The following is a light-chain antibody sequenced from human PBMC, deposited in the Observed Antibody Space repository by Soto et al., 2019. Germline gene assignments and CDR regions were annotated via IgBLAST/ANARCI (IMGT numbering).Light chain of an antibody. CDR2: DVT. V-gene: IGLV2-14*01. J-gene: IGLJ3*02. CDR1: SSDVGAYNY. CDR3: SSYTRSSSVV. Sequence: QSVLTQPASVSGSPGQSIAISCTGTSSDVGAYNYVSWYQQHPGKAPKLMIYDVTSRPSGVSNRFSGSKSGNTASLTISGLQAEDEADYYCSSYTRSSSVVFGGGTQLTVL.